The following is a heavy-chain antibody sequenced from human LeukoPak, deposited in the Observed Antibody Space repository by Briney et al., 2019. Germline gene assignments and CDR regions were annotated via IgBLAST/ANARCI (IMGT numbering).Heavy chain of an antibody. D-gene: IGHD3-10*01. CDR3: AKEDGSFDV. J-gene: IGHJ3*01. CDR1: GFTFSNKA. V-gene: IGHV3-30*02. Sequence: PGGSLRLSCAATGFTFSNKAMHWVRQAPGKGLEWVAFIQYDGSNKYDADSVKGRFTTSRDNSKNMLFLQMNSLRVEDTAVYYCAKEDGSFDVWGQGTMVTVSS. CDR2: IQYDGSNK.